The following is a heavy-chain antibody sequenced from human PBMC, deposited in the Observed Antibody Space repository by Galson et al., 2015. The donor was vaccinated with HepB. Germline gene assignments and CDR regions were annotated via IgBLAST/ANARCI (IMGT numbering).Heavy chain of an antibody. D-gene: IGHD3-3*01. CDR3: AKDQSAREYYDFWLVAFDI. CDR1: GFTFSDYY. V-gene: IGHV3-11*01. J-gene: IGHJ3*02. CDR2: ISSSGSTI. Sequence: SLRLSCAASGFTFSDYYMSWIRQAPGKGLEWISYISSSGSTIYYADSVKGRFTISRDNAKNTLYLQMNSLRAEDTAVYYCAKDQSAREYYDFWLVAFDIWGQGTMVTVSS.